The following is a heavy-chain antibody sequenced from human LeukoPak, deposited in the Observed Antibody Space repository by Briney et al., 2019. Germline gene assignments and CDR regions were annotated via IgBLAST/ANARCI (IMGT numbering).Heavy chain of an antibody. V-gene: IGHV3-23*01. Sequence: GGSLRLSCAASGFAFSSYAMSWVRQAPGKGLEWVSAISGSGGSTYYADSVKGRFTISRDNSKNTLYLQMNSLRAEDTAVYYCAKDSDYGNWFDLWGQGTLVTVSS. J-gene: IGHJ5*02. CDR1: GFAFSSYA. D-gene: IGHD4-17*01. CDR2: ISGSGGST. CDR3: AKDSDYGNWFDL.